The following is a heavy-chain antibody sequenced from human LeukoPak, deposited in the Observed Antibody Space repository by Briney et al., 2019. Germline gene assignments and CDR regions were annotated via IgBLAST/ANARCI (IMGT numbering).Heavy chain of an antibody. V-gene: IGHV4-34*01. CDR3: ARAASSDIVVVTARSFDY. D-gene: IGHD2-21*02. CDR2: INHSGST. Sequence: SETLSLTCAVYGGSFSGYYWSWIRQPPGKGLEWIGEINHSGSTNYNPSLKSRVTISVDTSKNQFSLKLSSVTAADTAVYYCARAASSDIVVVTARSFDYWGQGALVTVSS. J-gene: IGHJ4*02. CDR1: GGSFSGYY.